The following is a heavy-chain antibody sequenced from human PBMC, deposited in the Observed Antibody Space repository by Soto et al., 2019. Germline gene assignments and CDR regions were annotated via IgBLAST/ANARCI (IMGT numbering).Heavy chain of an antibody. D-gene: IGHD6-19*01. J-gene: IGHJ6*02. V-gene: IGHV3-30*18. CDR1: GFAFNKYG. Sequence: QVQLVESGGGVVQPGRSPRLSCAASGFAFNKYGVHWVRQAPGEGLEWVSLISFDGSDEWYADSVKGRFTISRDNSKNTLYLQMNSLRPEDTAVYYCAKGYEISPPIASGWYPNYYYGMDVWGQGTTVTVSS. CDR3: AKGYEISPPIASGWYPNYYYGMDV. CDR2: ISFDGSDE.